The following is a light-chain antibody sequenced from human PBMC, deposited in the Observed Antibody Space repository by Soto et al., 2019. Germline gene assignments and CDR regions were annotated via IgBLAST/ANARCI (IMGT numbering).Light chain of an antibody. J-gene: IGKJ1*01. V-gene: IGKV1-39*01. CDR2: AAS. CDR1: ENIARY. CDR3: QQSYSNPRT. Sequence: DIPMTQSPSSLSASVGDRVTITCRASENIARYLNWYQQRPGKAPELLISAASSLQSGVPSRFSGGGSGTDFTLTISSLQPEDFATYYCQQSYSNPRTVGQGTKVEIK.